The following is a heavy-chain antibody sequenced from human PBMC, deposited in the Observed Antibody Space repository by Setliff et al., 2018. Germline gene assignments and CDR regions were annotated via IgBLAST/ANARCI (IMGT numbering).Heavy chain of an antibody. D-gene: IGHD2-2*01. Sequence: PGGSLRLSCGVSGFTFSYAWMHWVRQAPGKGLEWVGRIKSKTDGGSIDYAAPVKDRFTISRDDSKATLYLYMDSLKTEDTAVYYCTTDRAGCYGTTCFNAFEIWGHGTMVTVSS. CDR2: IKSKTDGGSI. CDR1: GFTFSYAW. V-gene: IGHV3-15*07. CDR3: TTDRAGCYGTTCFNAFEI. J-gene: IGHJ3*02.